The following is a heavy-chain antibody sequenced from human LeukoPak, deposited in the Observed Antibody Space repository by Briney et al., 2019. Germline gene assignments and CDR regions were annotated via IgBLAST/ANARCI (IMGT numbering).Heavy chain of an antibody. CDR1: GFTFSSYA. D-gene: IGHD3-10*01. CDR2: ILSDGST. Sequence: GGSLRLSCAASGFTFSSYAMSWVRQAPGKALEWVSTILSDGSTFYTDSVKGRFTISRDNSKNTLYLQMNSLRAEDTAVYFCARSDYSGSGSFHTWAYWGQGTLVTVSS. V-gene: IGHV3-66*01. J-gene: IGHJ4*02. CDR3: ARSDYSGSGSFHTWAY.